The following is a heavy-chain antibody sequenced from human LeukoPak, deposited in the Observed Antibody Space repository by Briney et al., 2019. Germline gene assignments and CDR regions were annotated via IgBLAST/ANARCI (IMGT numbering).Heavy chain of an antibody. CDR1: GGSISSYY. CDR2: IYYSGST. V-gene: IGHV4-59*01. CDR3: ARKPITTVKRNWFDP. J-gene: IGHJ5*02. Sequence: PSETLSLTCTVSGGSISSYYWSWIRQPPGKGLEWIGYIYYSGSTNYNPSLKSRVTISVDTSKNQFSLKLSSVTAADTAVYYCARKPITTVKRNWFDPWGQGTLVTVSS. D-gene: IGHD4-11*01.